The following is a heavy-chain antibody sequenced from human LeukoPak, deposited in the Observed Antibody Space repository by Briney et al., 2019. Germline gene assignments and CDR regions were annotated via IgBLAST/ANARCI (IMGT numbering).Heavy chain of an antibody. Sequence: PGGSLRLSCAASGFTVSSNYMSWVRQAPGKGLEWVSVIYSGGSTYYADSVKGRFTISRDNSENTLYLQMNSLRAEDTAVYYCARDPEVDTAMVTLGDWGQGTLVTVSS. CDR2: IYSGGST. V-gene: IGHV3-53*01. D-gene: IGHD5-18*01. CDR1: GFTVSSNY. CDR3: ARDPEVDTAMVTLGD. J-gene: IGHJ4*02.